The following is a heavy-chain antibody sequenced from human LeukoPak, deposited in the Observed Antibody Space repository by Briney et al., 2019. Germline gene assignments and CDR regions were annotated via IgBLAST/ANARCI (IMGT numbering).Heavy chain of an antibody. J-gene: IGHJ4*02. D-gene: IGHD2-21*02. CDR1: GFTFSSYG. CDR2: IRYDGGNK. V-gene: IGHV3-30*02. CDR3: AKQVVTVNPFDY. Sequence: PGGSLRLSCAASGFTFSSYGMHWVRQAPGKGLEWVAFIRYDGGNKYYADSVKGRFTISRDNSKNTLYLQMNSLRAEDTAVYYCAKQVVTVNPFDYWGQGTLVTVSS.